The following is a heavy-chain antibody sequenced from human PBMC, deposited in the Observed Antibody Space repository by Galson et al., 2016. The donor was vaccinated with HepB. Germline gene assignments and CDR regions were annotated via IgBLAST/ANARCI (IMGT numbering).Heavy chain of an antibody. CDR3: ARQQFSKFGAYYYGSDV. Sequence: SVKVSCKASGYTFTSYDISWVRQATGQGLEWMGWMNPNSGDAGYAQEFQGRVTMTRDTSISTAYMELSSLRSDDTAVYYCARQQFSKFGAYYYGSDVWGQGTTVTVSS. V-gene: IGHV1-8*01. CDR1: GYTFTSYD. CDR2: MNPNSGDA. D-gene: IGHD3-16*01. J-gene: IGHJ6*02.